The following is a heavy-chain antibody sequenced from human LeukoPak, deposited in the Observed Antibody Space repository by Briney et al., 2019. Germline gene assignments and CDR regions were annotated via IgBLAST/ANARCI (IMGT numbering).Heavy chain of an antibody. CDR3: AAAPTFVTNYALLDY. J-gene: IGHJ4*02. CDR1: GFTFTSSA. Sequence: SVKVSRKASGFTFTSSAMQWVRQARGQRLEWIGWIVVGSGNTNYAQKFQERVTITRDMSTNTAYMELSSLRSEDSAVYYCAAAPTFVTNYALLDYWGQGTQVTVSS. CDR2: IVVGSGNT. V-gene: IGHV1-58*02. D-gene: IGHD2-2*01.